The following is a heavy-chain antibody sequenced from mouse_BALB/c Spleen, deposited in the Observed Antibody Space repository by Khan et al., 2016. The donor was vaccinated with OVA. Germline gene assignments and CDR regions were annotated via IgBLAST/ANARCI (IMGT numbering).Heavy chain of an antibody. D-gene: IGHD2-10*01. Sequence: EVQLQESGPSLVKPSQTLSLTCSVTGDSITSGYWNWIRKFPGNKLEYMGYISYSGSTYYNPSLKSRISITRDTSKNQHSLQLNSMTTEDSATYYGAGTSYYGNYYFDYWGQGTTLTVSS. J-gene: IGHJ2*01. CDR2: ISYSGST. CDR3: AGTSYYGNYYFDY. V-gene: IGHV3-8*02. CDR1: GDSITSGY.